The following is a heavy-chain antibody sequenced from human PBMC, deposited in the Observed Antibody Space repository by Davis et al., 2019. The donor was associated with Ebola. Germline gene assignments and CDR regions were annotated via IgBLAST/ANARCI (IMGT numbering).Heavy chain of an antibody. V-gene: IGHV4-30-4*08. Sequence: SETLSLTCTVSGGSISSGGYYWSWIRQHPGKGLEWIGYIYYSGSTYYNPSLKSRVTISVDTSKNQFSLKLSSVTAADTAVYYCARWLGYYYDSSGYYRTPHYFDYWGQGTLVTVSS. J-gene: IGHJ4*02. CDR2: IYYSGST. CDR1: GGSISSGGYY. CDR3: ARWLGYYYDSSGYYRTPHYFDY. D-gene: IGHD3-22*01.